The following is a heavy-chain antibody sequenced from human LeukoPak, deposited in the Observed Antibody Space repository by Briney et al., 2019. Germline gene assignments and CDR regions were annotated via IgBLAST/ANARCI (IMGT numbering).Heavy chain of an antibody. CDR3: ARDVPYSSGWSYYYYYGMDV. CDR1: GYTFTSYY. Sequence: GASVKVSCKASGYTFTSYYVRWVRQAPGQGLEWMGIINPSGGTTNYAQKFQGRVTMTRDTSTSTVYMELSSLRSEDTAVYYCARDVPYSSGWSYYYYYGMDVWGQGTTVTVAS. CDR2: INPSGGTT. J-gene: IGHJ6*02. V-gene: IGHV1-46*01. D-gene: IGHD6-19*01.